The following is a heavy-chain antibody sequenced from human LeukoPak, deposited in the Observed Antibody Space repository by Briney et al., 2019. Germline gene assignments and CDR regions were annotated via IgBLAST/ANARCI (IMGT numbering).Heavy chain of an antibody. CDR3: AKENWVYNWKYDSSGSGINY. Sequence: GGSLRLSCAASGFTFNNYAMSWVRQAPGKGLEWVSTISSGGGSTYSADSVKGRFTISRDNSKNTLYLQMSSLRAEDTAVYYCAKENWVYNWKYDSSGSGINYWGQGTLVTVSS. D-gene: IGHD3-22*01. CDR1: GFTFNNYA. CDR2: ISSGGGST. J-gene: IGHJ4*02. V-gene: IGHV3-23*01.